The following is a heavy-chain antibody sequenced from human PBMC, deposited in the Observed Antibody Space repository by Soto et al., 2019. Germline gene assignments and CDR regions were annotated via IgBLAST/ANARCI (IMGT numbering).Heavy chain of an antibody. D-gene: IGHD6-13*01. Sequence: SVKVSCKASVGTFSSYAISWVRQAPGQGLEWMGGIIPIFGTANYAQKFQGRVTITADESTSTAYMELSSLRSEDTAVYYCARDPGIAARGTSTNNWFDPWGQGTLVTVSS. J-gene: IGHJ5*02. CDR3: ARDPGIAARGTSTNNWFDP. CDR1: VGTFSSYA. CDR2: IIPIFGTA. V-gene: IGHV1-69*13.